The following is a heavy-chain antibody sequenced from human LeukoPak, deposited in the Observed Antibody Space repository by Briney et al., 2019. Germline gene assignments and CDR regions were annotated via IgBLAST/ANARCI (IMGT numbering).Heavy chain of an antibody. CDR2: IWSDGSNK. D-gene: IGHD1/OR15-1a*01. CDR1: GFTFSSYG. V-gene: IGHV3-33*06. Sequence: PGGSLRLSCAASGFTFSSYGMHWVRQAPGRGLEWVAIIWSDGSNKYYADAVKGRFTISRDNSKNTLYLQMNSLRAEDTAVYYCAKDLTGWEHDAFDIWGQGTMVTVSS. J-gene: IGHJ3*02. CDR3: AKDLTGWEHDAFDI.